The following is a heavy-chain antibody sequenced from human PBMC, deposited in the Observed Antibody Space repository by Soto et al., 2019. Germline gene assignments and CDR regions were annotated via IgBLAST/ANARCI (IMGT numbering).Heavy chain of an antibody. CDR3: AREGYGEALDY. J-gene: IGHJ4*02. D-gene: IGHD4-17*01. Sequence: PSQTLSLTCAISGYSVSSNSAALNWIRQSPSRGLEWLGSTYYRSKWYNDYAVSVKSRITIDPDASKNQFSLQLNTVTPEDTAVYYCAREGYGEALDYWGQGTLVTVSS. CDR2: TYYRSKWYN. CDR1: GYSVSSNSAA. V-gene: IGHV6-1*01.